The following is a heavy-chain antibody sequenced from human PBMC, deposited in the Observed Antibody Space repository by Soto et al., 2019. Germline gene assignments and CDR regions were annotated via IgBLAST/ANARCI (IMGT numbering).Heavy chain of an antibody. D-gene: IGHD6-19*01. CDR2: INHSGST. CDR1: GGSFSGYY. Sequence: QVQLQQWGAGLLKPSETLSLTCAVYGGSFSGYYWSWIRQPPGKGLEWIGEINHSGSTNYNPSLKSRVTISVDTSKNQFSLKLSSVTAADTAVYSCARGGSSGWYSYFDYWGQGTLVTVSS. CDR3: ARGGSSGWYSYFDY. J-gene: IGHJ4*02. V-gene: IGHV4-34*01.